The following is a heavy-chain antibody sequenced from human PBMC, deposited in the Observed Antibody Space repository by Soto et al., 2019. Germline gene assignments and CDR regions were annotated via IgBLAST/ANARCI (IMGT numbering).Heavy chain of an antibody. Sequence: QVQLVESGGGVVQPGRSLRLSCAASGFTFSVFGMHWVRQAPGKGLEWVAVISNDGNSEHYADSVKGRFTISRDNSKNTFYLQMNSLSVEDTAVYYCAKTITTIGVSSTGRGALLDSWGQGILVSVSS. CDR3: AKTITTIGVSSTGRGALLDS. CDR1: GFTFSVFG. V-gene: IGHV3-30*18. D-gene: IGHD3-3*01. CDR2: ISNDGNSE. J-gene: IGHJ4*02.